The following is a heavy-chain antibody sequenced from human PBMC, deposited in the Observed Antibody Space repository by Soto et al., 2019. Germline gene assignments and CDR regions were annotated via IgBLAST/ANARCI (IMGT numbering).Heavy chain of an antibody. D-gene: IGHD6-13*01. J-gene: IGHJ3*02. CDR2: ISSSGST. Sequence: SETLSLTCTVSGGSISSYFWSWIRQPPWKGLEGIAYISSSGSTSYNPSPRSRVTISLDTSKNQFSLRSSSLTAPATAVSYCARLPSRAGDPKTIRAFDIWGQRTMAPVSS. CDR3: ARLPSRAGDPKTIRAFDI. V-gene: IGHV4-59*01. CDR1: GGSISSYF.